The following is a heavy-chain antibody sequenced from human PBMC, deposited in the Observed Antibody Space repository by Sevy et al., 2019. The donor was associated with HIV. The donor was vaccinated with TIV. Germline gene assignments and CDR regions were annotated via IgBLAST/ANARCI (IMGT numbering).Heavy chain of an antibody. J-gene: IGHJ3*02. CDR2: INPNSGGT. CDR3: ARGGMATIVAFDI. D-gene: IGHD5-12*01. V-gene: IGHV1-2*02. Sequence: ASVKVSCKASGYTFTGYYMHWVRQAPGQGLEWMGWINPNSGGTNYAQKFQGRDTMTRDTSISTAYMELSRLRSDDTAVYYCARGGMATIVAFDIWGQGTMVTVSS. CDR1: GYTFTGYY.